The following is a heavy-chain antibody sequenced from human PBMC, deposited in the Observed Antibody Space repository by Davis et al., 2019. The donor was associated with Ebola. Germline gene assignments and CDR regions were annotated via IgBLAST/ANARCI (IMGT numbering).Heavy chain of an antibody. D-gene: IGHD3-10*01. V-gene: IGHV3-48*02. CDR3: ARAGMVQGVITKWDGY. Sequence: GESLKISCVASGFTFSRNSMNWVRQAPGKGLEWVSYISSSSTTIYYADSVKGRFTISRHNAKNALYLQMNSLRDEDTAVYYCARAGMVQGVITKWDGYWGQGTLVTVSS. CDR2: ISSSSTTI. CDR1: GFTFSRNS. J-gene: IGHJ4*02.